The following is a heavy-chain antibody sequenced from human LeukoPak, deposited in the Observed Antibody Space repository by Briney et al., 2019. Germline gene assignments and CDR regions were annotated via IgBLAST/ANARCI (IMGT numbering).Heavy chain of an antibody. Sequence: SETVSLTCAVYGGSFSGYYWSWIRQPPGKGLEWIGGIDHSGSTNYNPSLKSRVTISVDTSKNQFSLKLSSVTAADTAVYYCASTPIVVVPAATRPFHHWGQDPLVTVSS. CDR1: GGSFSGYY. CDR2: IDHSGST. CDR3: ASTPIVVVPAATRPFHH. V-gene: IGHV4-34*01. D-gene: IGHD2-2*01. J-gene: IGHJ1*01.